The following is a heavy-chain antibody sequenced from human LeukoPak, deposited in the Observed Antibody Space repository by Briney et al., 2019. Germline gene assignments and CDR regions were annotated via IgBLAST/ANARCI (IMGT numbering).Heavy chain of an antibody. Sequence: GASVKVSCKASGYTFTSYAMHWVRQAPGQRLEWMGWINAGNGNTKYSQKFQGRVTITRDTSTSTAYMELRSLRSDDTAVYYCARDYGDYVPNWFDPWGQGTLITVSS. V-gene: IGHV1-3*01. CDR2: INAGNGNT. CDR1: GYTFTSYA. J-gene: IGHJ5*02. D-gene: IGHD4-17*01. CDR3: ARDYGDYVPNWFDP.